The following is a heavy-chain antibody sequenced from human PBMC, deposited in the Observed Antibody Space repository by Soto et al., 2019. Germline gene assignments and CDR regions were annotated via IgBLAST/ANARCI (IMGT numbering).Heavy chain of an antibody. J-gene: IGHJ3*02. CDR2: IYSGGST. CDR1: GFTVSSNY. V-gene: IGHV3-66*01. CDR3: AREFGINGNDGKDASDI. D-gene: IGHD1-1*01. Sequence: EVQRVESGGGWVQPGGSLRLSCAASGFTVSSNYMSWVRQAPGKGLEWVSVIYSGGSTYYADSVKGRFTISRDNSKNRLYLQMNRLGAEDTAVYYCAREFGINGNDGKDASDILGQGTMVTVSS.